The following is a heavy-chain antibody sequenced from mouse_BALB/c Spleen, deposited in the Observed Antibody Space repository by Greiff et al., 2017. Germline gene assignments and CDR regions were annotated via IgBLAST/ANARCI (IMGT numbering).Heavy chain of an antibody. CDR1: GYTFTDYA. J-gene: IGHJ2*01. CDR3: ARKGGSSYGNYFDY. CDR2: ISTYYGDA. D-gene: IGHD1-1*01. Sequence: VQLQQSGAELVRPGVSVKISCKGSGYTFTDYAMHWVKQSHAKSLEWIGVISTYYGDASYNQKFNGKATMTVDKSSSTAYMELARLTSEDSAIYYCARKGGSSYGNYFDYWGQGTTLTVSS. V-gene: IGHV1S137*01.